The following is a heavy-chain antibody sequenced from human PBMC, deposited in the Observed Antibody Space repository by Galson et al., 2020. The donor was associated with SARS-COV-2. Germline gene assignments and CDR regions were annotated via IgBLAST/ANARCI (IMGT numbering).Heavy chain of an antibody. CDR3: ARVIRDRYSGCRCYYFTDDYFDY. Sequence: SETLSLTCTVSGGSISSGGYYWSWIRQHPGKGLEWIGYIYYSGSTYYNPSLKSRVTISVDTSKNQFSLKLSSVTAADTALYYCARVIRDRYSGCRCYYFTDDYFDYWGQGTPVTVSS. J-gene: IGHJ4*03. CDR2: IYYSGST. V-gene: IGHV4-31*03. CDR1: GGSISSGGYY. D-gene: IGHD3-22*01.